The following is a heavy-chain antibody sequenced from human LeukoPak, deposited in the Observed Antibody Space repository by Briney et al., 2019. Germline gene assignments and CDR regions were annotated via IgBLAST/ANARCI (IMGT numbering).Heavy chain of an antibody. J-gene: IGHJ4*02. V-gene: IGHV3-7*01. CDR2: IKEDGSEK. Sequence: PGGSLRLSCAASGFTFSPYWMNWVRQAPGKGLEWVANIKEDGSEKYYVDSVKGRFTISRDNANNSLYLQVNSLRAEDTALYYCARDPAATDYWGRGTLVTVSS. CDR3: ARDPAATDY. D-gene: IGHD1-26*01. CDR1: GFTFSPYW.